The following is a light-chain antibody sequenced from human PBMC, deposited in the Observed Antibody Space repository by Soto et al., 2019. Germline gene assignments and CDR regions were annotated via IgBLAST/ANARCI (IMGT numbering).Light chain of an antibody. J-gene: IGKJ5*01. V-gene: IGKV3D-15*01. CDR3: QQYGTPRSVT. Sequence: ELLMTHSPATLSVSPGEGATLSCRSSQDVVILVAWYQKKPGQNPRLIIYGASGRADGIPHRFSGSGFGTDFTLTISKVEPEDFAVYFCQQYGTPRSVTFGQGTRVEIK. CDR2: GAS. CDR1: QDVVIL.